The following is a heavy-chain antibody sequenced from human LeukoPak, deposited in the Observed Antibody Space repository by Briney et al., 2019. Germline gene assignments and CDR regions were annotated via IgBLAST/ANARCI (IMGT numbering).Heavy chain of an antibody. J-gene: IGHJ4*02. CDR3: ARDRNSYGSYYFDY. CDR1: GYSISSGYY. CDR2: IYHSGST. D-gene: IGHD5-18*01. V-gene: IGHV4-38-2*02. Sequence: SETLSLTCAVSGYSISSGYYWGWIRQPPGKGLEWIGSIYHSGSTYYNPSLKSRVTILVDTSKNQFSLKLSSVTAADTAVYYCARDRNSYGSYYFDYWGQGTLVTVSS.